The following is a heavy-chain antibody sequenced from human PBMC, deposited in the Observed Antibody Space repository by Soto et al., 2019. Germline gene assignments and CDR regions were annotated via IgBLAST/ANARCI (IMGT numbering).Heavy chain of an antibody. Sequence: QVHLQQWGGGLLKPSETLSLRCVVYDGSFSGSSWNWVRQAPGKGLEWIGEITESGSVNYNPSLCSTVSLSLDSSKNHFSLNLTSLTAADTAVYYCARSVLRFSPSSYYGMDVWGQGTSVTVSS. V-gene: IGHV4-34*02. CDR2: ITESGSV. CDR3: ARSVLRFSPSSYYGMDV. J-gene: IGHJ6*02. CDR1: DGSFSGSS. D-gene: IGHD3-3*01.